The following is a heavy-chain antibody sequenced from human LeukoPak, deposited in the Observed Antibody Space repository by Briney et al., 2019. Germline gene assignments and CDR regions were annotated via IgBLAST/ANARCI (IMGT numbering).Heavy chain of an antibody. V-gene: IGHV4-39*07. CDR3: ARIGITIFGVPDY. Sequence: PSETLSLTCTVSGGSISSSSYYWGWIRQPPGKRLEWIGSIYYSGSTYYNPSLKSRVTISVDTFKNQFSLKLSSVTAADTAVYYCARIGITIFGVPDYWGQGTLVTVSS. J-gene: IGHJ4*02. CDR1: GGSISSSSYY. D-gene: IGHD3-3*01. CDR2: IYYSGST.